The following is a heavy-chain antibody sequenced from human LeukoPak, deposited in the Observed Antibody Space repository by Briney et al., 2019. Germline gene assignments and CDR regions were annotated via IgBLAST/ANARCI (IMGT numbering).Heavy chain of an antibody. CDR3: ARGVEPLAANTLAY. J-gene: IGHJ4*02. V-gene: IGHV3-33*01. CDR1: GFTFSIYG. D-gene: IGHD1-14*01. Sequence: PGGSLRLSCAAPGFTFSIYGMHWVRQAPGKGLEWVAVIWYDGSNKYYADSVKGRFTISRDNSKNTLYLQMNSLRAEDTAVYYCARGVEPLAANTLAYWGQGTLVTVSS. CDR2: IWYDGSNK.